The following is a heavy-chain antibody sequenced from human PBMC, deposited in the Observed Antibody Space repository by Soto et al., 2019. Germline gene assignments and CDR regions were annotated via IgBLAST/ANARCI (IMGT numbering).Heavy chain of an antibody. CDR1: GDSFSSGDYY. CDR2: IHYSGST. Sequence: LVTKSLTCTVSGDSFSSGDYYGGWIRQPPGKGLEWIGNIHYSGSTYYDSSLQSRVTISIDTSKNQFSLKLSSVTATDTAVYYCASQHYYDSSGYYVVYWGQGTLVTVS. J-gene: IGHJ4*02. V-gene: IGHV4-39*01. CDR3: ASQHYYDSSGYYVVY. D-gene: IGHD3-22*01.